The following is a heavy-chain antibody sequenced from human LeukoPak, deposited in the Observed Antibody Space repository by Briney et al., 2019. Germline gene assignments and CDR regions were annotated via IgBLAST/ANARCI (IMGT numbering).Heavy chain of an antibody. J-gene: IGHJ3*02. Sequence: GGSLRLSCTASGFTFGDYAMSWFRQAPGKGLEWVGFIRSKAYGGTTEYAASVKGRFTISRDDSKSIAYLQMNSLKTEDTAVYYCTRPKDTAMVRAFDIWGQGTMVTVSS. V-gene: IGHV3-49*03. CDR2: IRSKAYGGTT. CDR3: TRPKDTAMVRAFDI. CDR1: GFTFGDYA. D-gene: IGHD5-18*01.